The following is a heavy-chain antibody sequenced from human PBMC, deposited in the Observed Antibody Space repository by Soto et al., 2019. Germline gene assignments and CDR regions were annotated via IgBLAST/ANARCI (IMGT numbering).Heavy chain of an antibody. CDR1: GGSISSGGYS. V-gene: IGHV4-30-2*01. CDR2: SYHSGST. Sequence: QLQLQESGSGLVKPSQTLSLTCAVSGGSISSGGYSWSWIRQPPGKGMEWIGYSYHSGSTYYNPSLRSRVTISVDRSKDQFSLNLSSVTAADTAVYYCARALWEVGGAFDIWGQGTMVTVSS. D-gene: IGHD1-26*01. J-gene: IGHJ3*02. CDR3: ARALWEVGGAFDI.